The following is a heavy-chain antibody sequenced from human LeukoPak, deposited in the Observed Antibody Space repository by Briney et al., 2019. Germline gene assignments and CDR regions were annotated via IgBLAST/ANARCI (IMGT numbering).Heavy chain of an antibody. Sequence: GGSLRLSCVVSGFTFSNYWMSWVRQAPGKGLEWVANINLDGRQRFYVDSVKGRFTISRASTENSLYLQMNSLRVEDTAVYYCARDTDDFQGLDIWGQGTVVTVSS. V-gene: IGHV3-7*01. CDR1: GFTFSNYW. D-gene: IGHD3-3*01. CDR2: INLDGRQR. J-gene: IGHJ3*02. CDR3: ARDTDDFQGLDI.